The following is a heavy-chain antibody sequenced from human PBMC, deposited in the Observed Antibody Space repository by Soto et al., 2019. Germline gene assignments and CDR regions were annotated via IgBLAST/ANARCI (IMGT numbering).Heavy chain of an antibody. CDR2: IIPMYGTT. CDR1: GGSFSSSA. D-gene: IGHD5-12*01. V-gene: IGHV1-69*13. J-gene: IGHJ6*02. Sequence: ASSVKVSCKSSGGSFSSSAITWVRQAPGQGLEWMGRIIPMYGTTFYAQTFQGRVTITADESTSTVYMHLSSLKSEDTASYFCATSVGAIGYRFFNMDVWGQGTTVTVPS. CDR3: ATSVGAIGYRFFNMDV.